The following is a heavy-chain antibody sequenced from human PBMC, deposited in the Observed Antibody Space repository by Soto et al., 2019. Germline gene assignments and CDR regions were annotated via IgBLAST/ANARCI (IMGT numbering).Heavy chain of an antibody. D-gene: IGHD6-19*01. CDR3: AKGWSSDWYWHLDS. J-gene: IGHJ4*02. V-gene: IGHV3-23*01. CDR2: IVASGTST. Sequence: EVQLLESGGGLVQPGGSLRLSCAASGFTLSSYAMSWVRQTPGKGLEWVSTIVASGTSTYYADSVKGRFTISKDNSKNTLSLQMNSMRAEDTALYYCAKGWSSDWYWHLDSWGLGILVTVSS. CDR1: GFTLSSYA.